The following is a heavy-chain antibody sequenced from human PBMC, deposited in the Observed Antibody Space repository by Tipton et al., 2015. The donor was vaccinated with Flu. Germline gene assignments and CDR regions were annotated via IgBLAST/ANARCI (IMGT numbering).Heavy chain of an antibody. CDR3: AREKPPFYYTSGDLSGFDP. D-gene: IGHD3-10*01. J-gene: IGHJ5*02. CDR1: GGSVSSFF. V-gene: IGHV4-4*07. Sequence: GLVKPSETLSLTCSVSGGSVSSFFWSWIRQPAGKGLEWIGRIYTSGSTKYNPSLKSRVTMSVDTSKNQVSLKLTSVTAADTAVYYCAREKPPFYYTSGDLSGFDPWGPGTLVTVPS. CDR2: IYTSGST.